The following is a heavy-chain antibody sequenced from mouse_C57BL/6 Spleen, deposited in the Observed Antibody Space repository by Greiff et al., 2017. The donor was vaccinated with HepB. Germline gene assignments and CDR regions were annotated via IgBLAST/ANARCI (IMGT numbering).Heavy chain of an antibody. CDR2: ISYSGST. CDR1: GYSITSCYD. J-gene: IGHJ4*01. CDR3: ARAVLYYANYYCDAMDY. D-gene: IGHD2-1*01. Sequence: EVQLQQSGPGMVKPSQSLSLTCTVTGYSITSCYDWHLIRHFPGNKLEWMGYISYSGSTNYNPSLKNRISITHDTSKNHFFLTLNSVTTEDTTTYTCARAVLYYANYYCDAMDYWGQGTSVTVSS. V-gene: IGHV3-1*01.